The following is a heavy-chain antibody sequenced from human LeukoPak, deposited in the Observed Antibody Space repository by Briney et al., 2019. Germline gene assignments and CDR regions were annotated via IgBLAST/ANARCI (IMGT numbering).Heavy chain of an antibody. V-gene: IGHV3-33*08. J-gene: IGHJ4*02. CDR2: IWYDGSNK. CDR1: GFTFSSYS. D-gene: IGHD3-3*01. Sequence: GGSLRLSCAASGFTFSSYSMNWVRQAPGKGLEWVAVIWYDGSNKYYADSVKGRFTISRDNSKNTLYLQMNSLRAEDTAVYYCARMGYYDFWSGYDYWGQGTLVTVSS. CDR3: ARMGYYDFWSGYDY.